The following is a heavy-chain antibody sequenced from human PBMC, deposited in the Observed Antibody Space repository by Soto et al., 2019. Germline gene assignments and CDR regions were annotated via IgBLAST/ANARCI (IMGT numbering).Heavy chain of an antibody. J-gene: IGHJ4*02. CDR3: ARESLSSKVDY. CDR1: GGSISSYY. CDR2: IYYSGST. V-gene: IGHV4-59*07. Sequence: PXDTLSLTCTVSGGSISSYYWSWIRQPPGKGLEWIGYIYYSGSTNYNPSLKSRVTISVDTSKNQFSLKLSSVTAADTAVYYCARESLSSKVDYWGQGPLVTVSS.